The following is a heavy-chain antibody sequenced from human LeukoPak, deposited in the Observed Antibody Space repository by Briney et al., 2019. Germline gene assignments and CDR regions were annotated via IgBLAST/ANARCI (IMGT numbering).Heavy chain of an antibody. D-gene: IGHD3-9*01. CDR3: VIVRGYFDSSGSDY. CDR1: GFTFSSYT. CDR2: ITNNGGNT. J-gene: IGHJ4*02. Sequence: GGSLRLSCSASGFTFSSYTIHWVRQAPGEGLEFVSAITNNGGNTYYADSVKGRFTISTGNSKNTVYLQRSSLRAEDTAVYYCVIVRGYFDSSGSDYWGQGTLVTVSS. V-gene: IGHV3-64D*06.